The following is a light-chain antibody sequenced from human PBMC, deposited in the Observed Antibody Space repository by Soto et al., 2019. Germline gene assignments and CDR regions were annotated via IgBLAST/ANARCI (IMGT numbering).Light chain of an antibody. V-gene: IGKV3-15*01. CDR2: GAS. J-gene: IGKJ5*01. CDR1: QSVADN. CDR3: QKYNNWPIN. Sequence: EVVRTPSPATLSVSPVEIVTLSCRSSQSVADNLAWFQQKPGQGPRLLIYGASTRATGIPARFSGSGSETDFTLTISSLRSEDSAVYHCQKYNNWPINCGQGKRRAIK.